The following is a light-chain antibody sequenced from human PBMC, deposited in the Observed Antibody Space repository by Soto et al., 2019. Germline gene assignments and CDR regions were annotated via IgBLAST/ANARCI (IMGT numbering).Light chain of an antibody. CDR3: SSYTSSSILYV. Sequence: QSVLTQPASVSGSPGQSITISCTGTSSGVGGYNYVSWYQQHPGKAPKLMIYDVSNQPSGVSNRFSGSKSGNTASLTISGLQAEDEADYYCSSYTSSSILYVFGTGTKVTVL. V-gene: IGLV2-14*01. J-gene: IGLJ1*01. CDR1: SSGVGGYNY. CDR2: DVS.